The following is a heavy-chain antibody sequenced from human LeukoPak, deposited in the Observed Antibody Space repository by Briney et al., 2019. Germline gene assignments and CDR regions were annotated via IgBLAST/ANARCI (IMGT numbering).Heavy chain of an antibody. CDR2: ISYSGNT. CDR3: ARGARAGYNLEPFDY. J-gene: IGHJ4*02. CDR1: GGSISSYY. D-gene: IGHD5-24*01. V-gene: IGHV4-59*08. Sequence: SETLSLTCTVSGGSISSYYWTWLRQPPGKGLEWVGYISYSGNTNHNPSLKSRVTISVDTSKNQFSLKLSSVTAADTAVYYCARGARAGYNLEPFDYWGQGTLVTVSS.